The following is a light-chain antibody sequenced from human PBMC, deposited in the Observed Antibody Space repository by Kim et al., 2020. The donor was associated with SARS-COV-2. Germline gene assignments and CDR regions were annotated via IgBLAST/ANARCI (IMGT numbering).Light chain of an antibody. CDR3: QTWDTNTAH. J-gene: IGLJ2*01. Sequence: SPGQTVSINCSGDNLGDKSTSWYQQKPGQSPVAVIYQDDKRPSGIPERFSGSNSGNTATLPISGTQAMDEADYYCQTWDTNTAHFGGGTQLTVL. V-gene: IGLV3-1*01. CDR1: NLGDKS. CDR2: QDD.